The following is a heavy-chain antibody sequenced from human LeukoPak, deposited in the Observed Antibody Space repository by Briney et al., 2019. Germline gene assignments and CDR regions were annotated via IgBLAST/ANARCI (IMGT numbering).Heavy chain of an antibody. CDR3: ATTVHTPMVVDY. CDR2: IYSGGFT. D-gene: IGHD5-18*01. J-gene: IGHJ4*02. CDR1: GFTVSSNY. Sequence: GGSLRLSCAASGFTVSSNYMSWVRQAPGRGLEWVSVIYSGGFTYYADSVKGRFTISRDNSKNTLYLQMNSLRAEDTAVYYCATTVHTPMVVDYWGQGTLVTVSS. V-gene: IGHV3-53*01.